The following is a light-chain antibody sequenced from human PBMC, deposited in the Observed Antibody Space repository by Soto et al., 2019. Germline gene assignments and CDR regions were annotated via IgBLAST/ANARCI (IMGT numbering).Light chain of an antibody. CDR2: ATS. J-gene: IGKJ5*01. CDR3: QQYGSTPIT. Sequence: EMVLTQSPGTLSLSPGERATLSCRASQSVRSNYLAWYQQKPGQAPSLLIYATSSRDTGIPDRFSGSGSGTDFTLTISRLEPEDFGVYYCQQYGSTPITFGQGTRLDIK. V-gene: IGKV3-20*01. CDR1: QSVRSNY.